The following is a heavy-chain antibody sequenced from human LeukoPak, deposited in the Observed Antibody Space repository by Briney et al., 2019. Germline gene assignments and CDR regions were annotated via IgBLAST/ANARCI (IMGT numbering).Heavy chain of an antibody. CDR1: GYTFTSYS. CDR3: ARSRGSSSWLPNWFDP. Sequence: ASVKVSCKASGYTFTSYSMHWVRQAPGQGLEWMGIINPSGGSTSYAQKFQGRVTMTRDMSTSIVYMELSSLRSEDTAVYYCARSRGSSSWLPNWFDPWGQGTLVTVSS. V-gene: IGHV1-46*01. J-gene: IGHJ5*02. CDR2: INPSGGST. D-gene: IGHD6-13*01.